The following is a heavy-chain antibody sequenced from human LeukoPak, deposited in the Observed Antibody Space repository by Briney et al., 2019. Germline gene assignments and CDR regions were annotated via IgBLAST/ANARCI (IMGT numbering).Heavy chain of an antibody. CDR3: ARDRTIFGVVIIDTGFDY. V-gene: IGHV1-18*01. CDR1: GYTFTSYG. D-gene: IGHD3-3*01. J-gene: IGHJ4*02. Sequence: ASVKVSCKASGYTFTSYGISWVRQAPGQGLEWMGWISAHNGNTNYAQKLQGRVTMTTDTSTSTAYMELRSLRSDDTAVYYCARDRTIFGVVIIDTGFDYWGQGTLVTVSS. CDR2: ISAHNGNT.